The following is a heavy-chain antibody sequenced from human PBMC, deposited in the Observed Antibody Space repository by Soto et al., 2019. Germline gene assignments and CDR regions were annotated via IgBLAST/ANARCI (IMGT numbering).Heavy chain of an antibody. Sequence: SETLSLTCTVSGGSISSYYWSWIRQPPGKGLEWIGYIYYSGSTNYNPSLKSRVTISVDTSKNQFSLKLSSVTAADTAVYYCARARQNVVVVAADNYYYYYMDVWGKGTTVTVSS. D-gene: IGHD2-15*01. V-gene: IGHV4-59*01. CDR1: GGSISSYY. J-gene: IGHJ6*03. CDR3: ARARQNVVVVAADNYYYYYMDV. CDR2: IYYSGST.